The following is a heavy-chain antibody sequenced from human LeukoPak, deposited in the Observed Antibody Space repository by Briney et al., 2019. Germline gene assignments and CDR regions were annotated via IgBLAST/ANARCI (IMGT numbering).Heavy chain of an antibody. Sequence: ASVKVSCKASGYTFTSYGISWVRQATGQGLEWMGWMNPNSGNTGYAQKFQGRVTITRNTAISTAYMELSSLRSEDTAVYYCAREGIAAELDPWGQGTLVTVSS. CDR1: GYTFTSYG. D-gene: IGHD6-13*01. CDR2: MNPNSGNT. J-gene: IGHJ5*02. V-gene: IGHV1-8*03. CDR3: AREGIAAELDP.